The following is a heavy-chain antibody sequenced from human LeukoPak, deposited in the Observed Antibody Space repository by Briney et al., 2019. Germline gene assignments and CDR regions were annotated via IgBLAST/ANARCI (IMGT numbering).Heavy chain of an antibody. CDR3: AKAYHYGAGSSFDY. V-gene: IGHV3-23*01. J-gene: IGHJ4*02. CDR1: GFTFTNYA. CDR2: ISARGDNT. D-gene: IGHD3-10*01. Sequence: PGGSLRLSCAASGFTFTNYAMSWVRQAPGKGLEWVSAISARGDNTYYADSVKGRFSISRDNSQNTQYLQMNSLRAEVTAIYYCAKAYHYGAGSSFDYWGQGILVTVSS.